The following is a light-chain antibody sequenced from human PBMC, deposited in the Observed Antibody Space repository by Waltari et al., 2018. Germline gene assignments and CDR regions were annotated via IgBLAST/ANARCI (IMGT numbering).Light chain of an antibody. CDR2: KVS. CDR3: GQGTHWPLYS. Sequence: DVVMTQSPLYLPLTPGQPASISCRSSQSLVHSDGNTYLSWFHQKSGQPPRLLIYKVSNRHSGVPDRFSGSGAGTDFTLKISRVEAEDVGVYYCGQGTHWPLYSFGQGTKVEIK. CDR1: QSLVHSDGNTY. J-gene: IGKJ2*03. V-gene: IGKV2-30*02.